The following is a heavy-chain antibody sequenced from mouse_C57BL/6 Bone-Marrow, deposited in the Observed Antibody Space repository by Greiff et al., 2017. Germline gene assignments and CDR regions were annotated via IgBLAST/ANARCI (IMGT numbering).Heavy chain of an antibody. D-gene: IGHD1-1*01. V-gene: IGHV14-3*01. CDR3: ARRPVTTVVAWYFEY. J-gene: IGHJ2*01. CDR2: IDPANGNT. Sequence: VQLQQSVAELVRPGASVKLSCTASGFNIKNTYMPWVKQMPEQGLEWIGRIDPANGNTKSAPKFQGHATITTDTSSNTAYLKRSSMTSEHTAIYYSARRPVTTVVAWYFEYWGQGTTLTVSS. CDR1: GFNIKNTY.